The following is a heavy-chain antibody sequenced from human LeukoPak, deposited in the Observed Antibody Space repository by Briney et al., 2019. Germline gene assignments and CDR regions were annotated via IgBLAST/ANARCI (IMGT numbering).Heavy chain of an antibody. V-gene: IGHV3-48*03. CDR3: ARDGTDGSGSYSYDY. CDR2: ISSSGSTI. CDR1: GFTFSSYE. Sequence: GGSLRLSCAASGFTFSSYEMNWVRQAPGKGLEWVSYISSSGSTIYYADSVKGRFTISRDNAKNSLYLQMNSLRAEDTAVYYRARDGTDGSGSYSYDYWGQGTLVTVSS. D-gene: IGHD3-10*01. J-gene: IGHJ4*02.